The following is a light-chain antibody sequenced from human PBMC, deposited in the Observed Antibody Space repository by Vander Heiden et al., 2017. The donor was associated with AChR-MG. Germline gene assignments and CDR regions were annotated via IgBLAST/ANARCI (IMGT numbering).Light chain of an antibody. J-gene: IGKJ1*01. V-gene: IGKV3-15*01. CDR1: QSVSSK. CDR2: DAS. Sequence: DIVMTQSPATLSVSPGERATLSCRASQSVSSKLAWYQQKPGQAPRLLIYDASTRATGVPARFSGSGSGTEFTLTISSLQSEDFAVYHCQQYNKWPRTFGQGTKVEIK. CDR3: QQYNKWPRT.